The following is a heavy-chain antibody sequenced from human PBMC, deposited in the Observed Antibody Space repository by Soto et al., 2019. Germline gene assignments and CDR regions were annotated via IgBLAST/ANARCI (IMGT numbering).Heavy chain of an antibody. CDR2: IAVGSGYT. Sequence: GPSVKVSCKASGFTFTSSAFQWVRQARGQRLEWIGWIAVGSGYTNYAQRFQDRVTLTRDMSTATTYMELSRLTSEDTAVYSCARGGAYCGGDCSPHYLDYWGHGTLVTVSS. CDR1: GFTFTSSA. V-gene: IGHV1-58*01. D-gene: IGHD2-21*02. J-gene: IGHJ4*01. CDR3: ARGGAYCGGDCSPHYLDY.